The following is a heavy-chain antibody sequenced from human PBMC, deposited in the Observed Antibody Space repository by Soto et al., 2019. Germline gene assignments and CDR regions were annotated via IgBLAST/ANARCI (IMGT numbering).Heavy chain of an antibody. J-gene: IGHJ5*02. V-gene: IGHV3-11*06. CDR2: ISPGSRYP. D-gene: IGHD2-15*01. CDR3: VRGGGGGLFDP. Sequence: VQLVESGGGLVTPGGSLRLSCASSGFTFSDYYMSWIRQAPGKGLEWLSYISPGSRYPAYADSVKGRFTISRDNARSSLSLQMNSLTVDDTAIYYCVRGGGGGLFDPWGQGSMVTVSS. CDR1: GFTFSDYY.